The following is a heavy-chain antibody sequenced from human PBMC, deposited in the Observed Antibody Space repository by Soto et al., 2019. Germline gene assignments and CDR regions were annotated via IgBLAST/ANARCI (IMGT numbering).Heavy chain of an antibody. CDR1: GYTFTGYY. CDR2: INPNSGGT. V-gene: IGHV1-2*04. CDR3: ARDQGDRETPSAFDI. Sequence: ASVKVSCKASGYTFTGYYMHWVRQAPGQGLEWMGWINPNSGGTNYAQKFQGWVTMTRDTSISKDYMELSRLRSDDTAVYYCARDQGDRETPSAFDIWGQGTMVTVSS. J-gene: IGHJ3*02. D-gene: IGHD3-16*01.